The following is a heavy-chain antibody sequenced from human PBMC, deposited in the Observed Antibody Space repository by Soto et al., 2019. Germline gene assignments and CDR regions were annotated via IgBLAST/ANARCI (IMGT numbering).Heavy chain of an antibody. J-gene: IGHJ4*02. V-gene: IGHV5-51*01. CDR1: GYSFTSYW. CDR2: IYPGDSDT. Sequence: LKISCNCSGYSFTSYWIGWVRQMPGKGLEWMGIIYPGDSDTRYSPSFQGQVTISADKSISTAYLQWSSLKASDTAMYYCARSESGWATPLDYWGQGTLVTVSS. D-gene: IGHD6-19*01. CDR3: ARSESGWATPLDY.